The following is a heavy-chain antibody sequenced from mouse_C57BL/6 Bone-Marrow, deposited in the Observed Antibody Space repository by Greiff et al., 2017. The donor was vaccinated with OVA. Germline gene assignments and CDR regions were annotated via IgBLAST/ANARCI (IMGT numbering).Heavy chain of an antibody. CDR3: VVAPYAMDY. Sequence: QVQLQQSGPELVKPGASVKISCKASGYAFSSSWMNWVKQRPGQGLEWIGRIYPGDGDTNYNGKFKGKATLTADKSSSTAYMQLSSLTSEDSAVYFSVVAPYAMDYWGQGTSVTVSS. CDR1: GYAFSSSW. D-gene: IGHD1-1*01. V-gene: IGHV1-82*01. CDR2: IYPGDGDT. J-gene: IGHJ4*01.